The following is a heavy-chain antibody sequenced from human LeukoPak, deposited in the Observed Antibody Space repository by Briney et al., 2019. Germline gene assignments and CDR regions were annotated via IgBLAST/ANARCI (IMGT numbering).Heavy chain of an antibody. CDR2: TYYSGST. V-gene: IGHV4-59*01. J-gene: IGHJ5*02. Sequence: SETLSLTCTVSGGSISSYYWSWIRQPPAKGLEWIGYTYYSGSTNYNPSLKSRVTISVDTSKNQFSLKLSSVTAADTAVYYCARHPIPSGYSSSWYEVVFDPWGQGTLVTVSS. CDR3: ARHPIPSGYSSSWYEVVFDP. D-gene: IGHD6-13*01. CDR1: GGSISSYY.